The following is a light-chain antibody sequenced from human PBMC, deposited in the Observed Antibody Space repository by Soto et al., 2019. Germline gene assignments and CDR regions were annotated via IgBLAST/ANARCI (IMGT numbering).Light chain of an antibody. Sequence: EIVMTQSPATLSVSPGERATPSCRASQSIGSNLAWYQQKPGQAPRLLIYAASIRATDFPARFSGSGSGTEFTLTISGMQSDDFAVYFCLQYNNWPPWTIGHGTQVEIK. J-gene: IGKJ1*01. CDR1: QSIGSN. CDR3: LQYNNWPPWT. CDR2: AAS. V-gene: IGKV3-15*01.